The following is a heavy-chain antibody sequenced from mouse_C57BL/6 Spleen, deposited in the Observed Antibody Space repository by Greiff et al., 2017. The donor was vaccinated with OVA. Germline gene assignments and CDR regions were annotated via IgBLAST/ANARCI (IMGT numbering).Heavy chain of an antibody. CDR2: ISDGGSYT. CDR3: ARDSGYYPHWYFDV. D-gene: IGHD2-3*01. Sequence: EVKLMESGGGLVKPGGSLKLSCAASGFTFSSYAMSWVRQTPEKRLEWVATISDGGSYTYYPDNVKGRFTISRDNAKNNLYLQMSHLKSEDTAMYYCARDSGYYPHWYFDVWGTGTTVTVSS. V-gene: IGHV5-4*01. CDR1: GFTFSSYA. J-gene: IGHJ1*03.